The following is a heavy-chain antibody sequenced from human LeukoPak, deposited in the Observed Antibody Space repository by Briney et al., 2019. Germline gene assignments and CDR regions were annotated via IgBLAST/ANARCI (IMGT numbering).Heavy chain of an antibody. CDR1: GFTFSSYG. D-gene: IGHD1-26*01. V-gene: IGHV3-21*01. J-gene: IGHJ6*02. Sequence: GGSLRLSCAASGFTFSSYGMNWVRQAPGKGLEWDSCIGRTPTYIYYADSLNARFTTSRDNAKDSLYLQMNILRAEETAVYYCARLTAYNQDYSGRYGLDVWGQGTTVTVSS. CDR3: ARLTAYNQDYSGRYGLDV. CDR2: IGRTPTYI.